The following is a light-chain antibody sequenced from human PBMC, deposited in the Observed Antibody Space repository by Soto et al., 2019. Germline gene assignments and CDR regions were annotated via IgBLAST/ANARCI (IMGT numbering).Light chain of an antibody. CDR2: SAS. V-gene: IGKV3-20*01. Sequence: DIMLLPSPGTLSLSPGERATLSCRASQSVRNSYLAGYQQKPGQAPRLLIYSASSRATGIPDRFSGSGSGTDFNLTISRLEPEDFAVYYCQQYGSSSTFGQGTKVDI. J-gene: IGKJ1*01. CDR1: QSVRNSY. CDR3: QQYGSSST.